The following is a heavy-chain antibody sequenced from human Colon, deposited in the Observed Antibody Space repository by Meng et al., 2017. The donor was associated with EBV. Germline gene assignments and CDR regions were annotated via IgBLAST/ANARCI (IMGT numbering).Heavy chain of an antibody. Sequence: GQLQQWGAGLLKPSETLSLPCNVYGGSFSDSHWTWIRQPPGKGLEWIGEINHVGSTTYNPSLKSRVTISVDTSKNQFSLKLSSVTAADAAVYYCASSDCSGGTCYLDCWGQGTLVTVSS. CDR2: INHVGST. V-gene: IGHV4-34*01. J-gene: IGHJ4*02. CDR3: ASSDCSGGTCYLDC. D-gene: IGHD2-15*01. CDR1: GGSFSDSH.